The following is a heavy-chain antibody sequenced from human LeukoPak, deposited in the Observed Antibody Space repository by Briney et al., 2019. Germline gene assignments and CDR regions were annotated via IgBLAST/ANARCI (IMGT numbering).Heavy chain of an antibody. CDR3: ARDSFSYGRGDY. J-gene: IGHJ4*02. CDR2: ISSSSSYI. V-gene: IGHV3-21*01. CDR1: GFTFSSYS. D-gene: IGHD1-26*01. Sequence: PGGSLRLSCAASGFTFSSYSMNWVRQAPGKGLEWVSSISSSSSYIYYADSVKGRFTISRDNAKNSLYLQMNSLRAEDTAVYYCARDSFSYGRGDYWGQGTLVTVSS.